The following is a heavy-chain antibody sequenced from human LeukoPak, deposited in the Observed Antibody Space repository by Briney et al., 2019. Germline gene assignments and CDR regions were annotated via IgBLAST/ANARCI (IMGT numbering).Heavy chain of an antibody. Sequence: SETLSLTCTVSGGSISSSSYYWGWIRQPPGKGLEWIGSIYYSGSTYYNPSLKSRVTISVDTSKNQFSLKLSSVTAADTAVYYCASNPYYDFWSGYYSAAGFDYWGQGTLVTVSS. CDR3: ASNPYYDFWSGYYSAAGFDY. CDR2: IYYSGST. CDR1: GGSISSSSYY. D-gene: IGHD3-3*01. V-gene: IGHV4-39*07. J-gene: IGHJ4*02.